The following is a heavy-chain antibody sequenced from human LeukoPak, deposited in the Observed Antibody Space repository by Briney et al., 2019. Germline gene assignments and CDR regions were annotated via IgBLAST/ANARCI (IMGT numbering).Heavy chain of an antibody. V-gene: IGHV5-51*01. J-gene: IGHJ4*02. Sequence: GESLKISCKGSGYRFINYWIGWVRQMPGKGLEWMGIIFPDDSDTRYSPSFQGQVTISADKSISTAYLQWSSLEASDTAMYYCAIGGDSTTSCYRCFNYWGQGTLVTVSS. CDR2: IFPDDSDT. D-gene: IGHD2-2*01. CDR1: GYRFINYW. CDR3: AIGGDSTTSCYRCFNY.